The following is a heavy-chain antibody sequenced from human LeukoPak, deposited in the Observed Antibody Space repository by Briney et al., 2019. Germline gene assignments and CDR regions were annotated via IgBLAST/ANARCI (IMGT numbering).Heavy chain of an antibody. CDR2: IYHSGST. CDR1: GGSISSGGYS. J-gene: IGHJ4*02. D-gene: IGHD4-11*01. V-gene: IGHV4-30-2*01. Sequence: SETLSLTCAVSGGSISSGGYSWSWIRQPPGKGLEWIGYIYHSGSTYYNPSLKSRVTISVDMSKNQFSLKLSSVTAADTAVYYCARAEDYSNYDYWGQGTLVTVSS. CDR3: ARAEDYSNYDY.